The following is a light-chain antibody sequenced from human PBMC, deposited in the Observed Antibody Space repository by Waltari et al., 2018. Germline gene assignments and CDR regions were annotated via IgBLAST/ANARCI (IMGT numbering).Light chain of an antibody. CDR3: QQYNNWPLT. CDR1: QSVSSN. Sequence: EIVMTQSPATLSVSPGERATLSCRASQSVSSNLAWYQQKPGQAPRHLIYGASTRAIGIPARFSGSGSGTEFTLTISSLQSADFAVYYCQQYNNWPLTFGQGTKVEIK. J-gene: IGKJ1*01. CDR2: GAS. V-gene: IGKV3-15*01.